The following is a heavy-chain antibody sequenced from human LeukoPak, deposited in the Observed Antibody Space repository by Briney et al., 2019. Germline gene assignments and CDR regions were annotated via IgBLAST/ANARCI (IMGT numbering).Heavy chain of an antibody. J-gene: IGHJ4*02. CDR3: ARGSFWYYGSGSYHGFDY. Sequence: PSETLSLTCTVSGGSISSGSYYWNWIRQPAGKGLEWIGRIYINGNTNYNPSFKSRVTMSVDASRNQFSLKLSSMTAADTAMYYCARGSFWYYGSGSYHGFDYWGQGTLVTVSS. D-gene: IGHD3-10*01. CDR1: GGSISSGSYY. CDR2: IYINGNT. V-gene: IGHV4-61*02.